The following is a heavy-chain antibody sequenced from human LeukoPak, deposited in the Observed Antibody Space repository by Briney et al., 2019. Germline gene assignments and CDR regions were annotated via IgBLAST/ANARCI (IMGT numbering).Heavy chain of an antibody. D-gene: IGHD3/OR15-3a*01. CDR2: DASEK. Sequence: DASEKYYVDSVKGRFTISRDNAKNSLYLQMNSLRVEDTAVYYCARDHGSDPDFHYYYYMDVWGKGTTVTVSS. J-gene: IGHJ6*03. CDR3: ARDHGSDPDFHYYYYMDV. V-gene: IGHV3-7*01.